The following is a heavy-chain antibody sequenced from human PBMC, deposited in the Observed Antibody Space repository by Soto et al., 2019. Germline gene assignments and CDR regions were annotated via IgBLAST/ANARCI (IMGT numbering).Heavy chain of an antibody. CDR2: IYYSGST. CDR1: GGSISSGDYY. CDR3: ARHYSSGSRNWFDP. J-gene: IGHJ5*02. D-gene: IGHD6-19*01. V-gene: IGHV4-30-4*01. Sequence: SETLSLTCTVSGGSISSGDYYWSWIRQPPGKGLEWIGYIYYSGSTYNTPSLKSRLTISVDTSKNQFSLKLSSVTAADTAVFYCARHYSSGSRNWFDPWGQGTLVTVSS.